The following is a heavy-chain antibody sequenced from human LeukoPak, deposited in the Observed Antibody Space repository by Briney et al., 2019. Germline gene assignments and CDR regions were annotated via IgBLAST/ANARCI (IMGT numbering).Heavy chain of an antibody. J-gene: IGHJ4*02. CDR2: ISGSGGNT. D-gene: IGHD6-13*01. V-gene: IGHV3-23*01. CDR1: GFSFSSYA. Sequence: GGSLRLSCAAYGFSFSSYAMSWVRQAPGKGLEWVSAISGSGGNTHYADSVRGRFTISRDNSKNTLYLQMNSLRAEDTAIYYCAKVSWANYFDYWGQGTLVTVSS. CDR3: AKVSWANYFDY.